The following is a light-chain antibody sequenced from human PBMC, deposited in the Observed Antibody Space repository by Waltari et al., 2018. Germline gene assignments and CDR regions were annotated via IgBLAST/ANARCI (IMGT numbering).Light chain of an antibody. CDR3: QQSYRAPLT. V-gene: IGKV1-39*01. Sequence: DIQMTQSPSSLSASVGDRVTITCRASEDLNKYLNWYQQKPGKAPRLLISATSTLRSGVPSRFSGSSSGTDFSLTISSLQAEDFAIYYCQQSYRAPLTFGGGTKVDIK. J-gene: IGKJ3*01. CDR1: EDLNKY. CDR2: ATS.